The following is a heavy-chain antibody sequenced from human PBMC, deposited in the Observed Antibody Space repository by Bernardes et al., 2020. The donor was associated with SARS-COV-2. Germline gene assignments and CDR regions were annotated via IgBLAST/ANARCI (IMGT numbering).Heavy chain of an antibody. CDR3: AREQWLVPYYYGMPV. Sequence: GGSLRLSFAASGFTFSSYWMHWVRQAPGKGLLWVSRINSDASSTSYADSVKGRFTITRDNAKNTLYLQMNSLRAGDTAVYYCAREQWLVPYYYGMPVWGQGTTVTV. J-gene: IGHJ6*02. CDR2: INSDASST. CDR1: GFTFSSYW. D-gene: IGHD6-19*01. V-gene: IGHV3-74*01.